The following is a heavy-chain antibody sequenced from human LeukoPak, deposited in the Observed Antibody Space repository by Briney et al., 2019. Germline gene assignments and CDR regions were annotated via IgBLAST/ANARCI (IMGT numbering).Heavy chain of an antibody. CDR3: ASGGLVSRYLDH. D-gene: IGHD3-9*01. Sequence: SGTLSLTCAVSGGSISSSTWWSWVRQPPGKGLEWIGEIYHSGSTNYNPSLKSRLTMSVDESKNEFSLKLTSVTAPDTAVYYCASGGLVSRYLDHWGQGTLVTVSS. CDR1: GGSISSSTW. J-gene: IGHJ4*02. CDR2: IYHSGST. V-gene: IGHV4-4*02.